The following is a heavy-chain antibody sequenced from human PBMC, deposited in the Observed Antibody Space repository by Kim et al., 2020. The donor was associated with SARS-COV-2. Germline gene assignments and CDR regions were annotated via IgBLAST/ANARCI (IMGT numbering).Heavy chain of an antibody. CDR3: ARDQGYYYDSTFYFDY. CDR2: IIPILGIA. D-gene: IGHD3-22*01. Sequence: SVKVSCKASGGTFSSYAISWVRQAPGQGLEWMGRIIPILGIANYAQKFQGRVTITADKSTSTAYMELSSLRSEDTAVYYCARDQGYYYDSTFYFDYWGQGTLVTVSS. J-gene: IGHJ4*02. V-gene: IGHV1-69*04. CDR1: GGTFSSYA.